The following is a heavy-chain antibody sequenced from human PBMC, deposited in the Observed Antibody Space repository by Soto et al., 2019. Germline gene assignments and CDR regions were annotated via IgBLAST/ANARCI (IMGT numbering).Heavy chain of an antibody. CDR1: GFTVSSNY. Sequence: EVQLVETGGGLIQPGGSLRLSCAASGFTVSSNYMSWVRQAPGKGLEWVSVIYSGGSTYYADSVKGRFTISRDNSKNTLYLQMNSLRAEDTAVYYWARDRPFRLFRGSYRSHGMDVWGQGTTVTVSS. CDR3: ARDRPFRLFRGSYRSHGMDV. CDR2: IYSGGST. D-gene: IGHD3-16*02. J-gene: IGHJ6*02. V-gene: IGHV3-53*02.